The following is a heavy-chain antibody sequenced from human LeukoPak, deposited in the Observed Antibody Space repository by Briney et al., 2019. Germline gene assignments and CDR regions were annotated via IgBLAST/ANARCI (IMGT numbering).Heavy chain of an antibody. CDR1: GFTVSSNY. D-gene: IGHD2-15*01. J-gene: IGHJ5*02. CDR2: ISSSSSYI. CDR3: ARGGYCSGGSCYSAGWFDP. V-gene: IGHV3-21*01. Sequence: GGSLRLSCAASGFTVSSNYMNWVRQAPGKGLEWVSSISSSSSYIYYADSVKGRFTISRDNAKNSLYLQMNSLRAEDTAVYYCARGGYCSGGSCYSAGWFDPWGQGTLVTVSS.